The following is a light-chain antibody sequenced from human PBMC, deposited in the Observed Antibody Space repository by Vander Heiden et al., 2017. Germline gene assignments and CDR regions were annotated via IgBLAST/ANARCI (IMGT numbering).Light chain of an antibody. CDR2: GAS. J-gene: IGKJ1*01. Sequence: EIVLTQSTGTLSLSTGERATLSCRASQSVNSNYLAWYQQKPGQAPRLLIYGASTRATDIPDRFSGSGSGTDFTLTINRLEPEDFAVYYCQQYGNSPWTFGQGTKVEIK. CDR3: QQYGNSPWT. CDR1: QSVNSNY. V-gene: IGKV3-20*01.